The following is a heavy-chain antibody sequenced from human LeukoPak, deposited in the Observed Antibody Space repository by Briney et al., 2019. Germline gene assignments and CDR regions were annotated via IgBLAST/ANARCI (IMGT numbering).Heavy chain of an antibody. CDR3: CFYPDITGLWYYRGFDY. CDR1: GFTFSSYA. CDR2: ISGSGGST. J-gene: IGHJ4*02. Sequence: GGSLRLSCAASGFTFSSYAMSWVRQAPGKGLEWVSAISGSGGSTYYADSVKGRFTISRDNSKNTLYLQMNSLRAEDTAVYYCCFYPDITGLWYYRGFDYWGQGTLVTVSS. V-gene: IGHV3-23*01. D-gene: IGHD4/OR15-4a*01.